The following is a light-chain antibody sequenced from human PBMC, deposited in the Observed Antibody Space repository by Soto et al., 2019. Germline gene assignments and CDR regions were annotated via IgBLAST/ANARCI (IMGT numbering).Light chain of an antibody. CDR2: DAF. CDR1: QDISNS. V-gene: IGKV1-33*01. CDR3: QQYDDLPFT. Sequence: DIQMTQSPSSLSASVGDRVTITCQASQDISNSLNWYQQKPGKAPKLLIYDAFKLEIGVPSRFSGSGSGTEFTFTISSLQPEDIATYYCQQYDDLPFTFGPGTKVEI. J-gene: IGKJ3*01.